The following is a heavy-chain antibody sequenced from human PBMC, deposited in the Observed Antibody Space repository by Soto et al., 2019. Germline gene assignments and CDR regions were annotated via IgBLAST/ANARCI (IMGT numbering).Heavy chain of an antibody. V-gene: IGHV4-59*08. CDR2: IYYSRST. CDR1: GGSISSYY. J-gene: IGHJ3*02. Sequence: TSETLSLTCTVSGGSISSYYWSWIRQPPGKGLEWIGYIYYSRSTNYNPSLKSRVTISVDTSKNQFSLKLSSVTAADTAVYYCARLTAAGTAFDIWGQGTMVTVSS. CDR3: ARLTAAGTAFDI. D-gene: IGHD6-13*01.